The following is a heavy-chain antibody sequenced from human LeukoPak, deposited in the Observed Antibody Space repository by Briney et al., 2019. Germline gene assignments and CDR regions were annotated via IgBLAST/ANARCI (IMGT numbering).Heavy chain of an antibody. D-gene: IGHD2-2*01. J-gene: IGHJ6*02. CDR3: ARSRDIVVVPATKLNYHYYYGMDV. Sequence: ASVKVSCKASGGTFSSYAISWVRQAPGQGLEWMGRIIPILGIANYAQKFQGRVTITADKSTSTAYMELSSLRSEDTAVYYCARSRDIVVVPATKLNYHYYYGMDVWGQGTTVTVSS. V-gene: IGHV1-69*04. CDR1: GGTFSSYA. CDR2: IIPILGIA.